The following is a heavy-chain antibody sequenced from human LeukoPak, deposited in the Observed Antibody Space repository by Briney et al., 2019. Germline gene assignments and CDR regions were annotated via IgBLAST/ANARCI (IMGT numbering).Heavy chain of an antibody. CDR2: MNPNSGRT. D-gene: IGHD2-2*01. CDR3: ARSAIVVVPAAFYYFDY. Sequence: ASVKVSCKASGYTLTSYDINWVRQATGQGLEWMGWMNPNSGRTGYAQNFQGRITITRNTSISTAYMELSSLRSEDTAVYYCARSAIVVVPAAFYYFDYWGQGTLVTVSS. V-gene: IGHV1-8*01. J-gene: IGHJ4*02. CDR1: GYTLTSYD.